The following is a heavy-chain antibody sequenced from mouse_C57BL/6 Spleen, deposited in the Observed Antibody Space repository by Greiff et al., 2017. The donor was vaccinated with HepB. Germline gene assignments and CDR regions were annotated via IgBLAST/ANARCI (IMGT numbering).Heavy chain of an antibody. J-gene: IGHJ2*01. CDR2: ISYDGSN. D-gene: IGHD2-5*01. Sequence: EVQLQQSGPGLVKPSQSLSLTCSVTGYSITSGYYWNWIRQFPGNKLEWMGYISYDGSNNYNPSLKNRISITRDTSNNQFFLKLNSVTTEDTATYYCARVYSNWYFDYWGQGTTLTVSS. V-gene: IGHV3-6*01. CDR3: ARVYSNWYFDY. CDR1: GYSITSGYY.